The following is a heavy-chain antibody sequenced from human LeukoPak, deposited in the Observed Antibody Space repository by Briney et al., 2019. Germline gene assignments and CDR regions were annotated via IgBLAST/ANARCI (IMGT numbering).Heavy chain of an antibody. CDR2: VYNSGTT. CDR3: ARITGGAWTSLDH. Sequence: KPSETLLLHCIVSGGSLSSYYWSWTRQPAGKGLEWIGRVYNSGTTDYNPSLQSRVTMSIDRSKIQFSLKPRSVTAADTAVYYCARITGGAWTSLDHWGQGILVTVSS. CDR1: GGSLSSYY. V-gene: IGHV4-4*07. J-gene: IGHJ4*02. D-gene: IGHD2-8*02.